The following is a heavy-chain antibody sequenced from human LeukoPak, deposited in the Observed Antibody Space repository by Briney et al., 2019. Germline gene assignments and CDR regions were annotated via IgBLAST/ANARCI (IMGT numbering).Heavy chain of an antibody. V-gene: IGHV3-23*01. D-gene: IGHD3-16*02. CDR3: ATEGNSHRDFFAH. J-gene: IGHJ4*02. Sequence: PGGSLRLSCAASGITFDRYGMSWVRQAPGKGLEWVTTVNDNGRNTHYADSVRGRFTISRDNSKNTVSLQMSSLRAEDTAVYYCATEGNSHRDFFAHWGQGTQVTVSS. CDR1: GITFDRYG. CDR2: VNDNGRNT.